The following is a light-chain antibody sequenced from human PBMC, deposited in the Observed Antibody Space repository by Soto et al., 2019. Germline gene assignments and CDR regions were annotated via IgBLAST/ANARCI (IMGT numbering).Light chain of an antibody. Sequence: QSVLTQPASVSGSPGQSITISCTGTSSDVGGYNYVSWYQQHPGKAPKLMMFEVNKRPSGVPDRFSGSKSGNTASLTVSGLQAEDEADYYCSSYAGTNIPYVFGTGTKVTVL. CDR2: EVN. V-gene: IGLV2-8*01. J-gene: IGLJ1*01. CDR3: SSYAGTNIPYV. CDR1: SSDVGGYNY.